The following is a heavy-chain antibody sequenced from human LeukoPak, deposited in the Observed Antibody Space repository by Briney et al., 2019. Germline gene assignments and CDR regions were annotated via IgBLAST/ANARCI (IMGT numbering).Heavy chain of an antibody. V-gene: IGHV3-23*01. Sequence: GGSLRLSCAASGFTFSSYGMSWVRQAPGKGLEWVSDISGSGGSTYYADSVKGRFTISRDNSKNTLYLQMNSLRAEDTAVYYCARASRSSYVYYCYYMDVWGKGTTVTVSS. CDR2: ISGSGGST. D-gene: IGHD3-16*01. CDR3: ARASRSSYVYYCYYMDV. CDR1: GFTFSSYG. J-gene: IGHJ6*03.